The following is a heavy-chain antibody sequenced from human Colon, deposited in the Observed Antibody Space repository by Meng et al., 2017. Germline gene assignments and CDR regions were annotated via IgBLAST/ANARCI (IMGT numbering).Heavy chain of an antibody. CDR2: IHYSGSR. J-gene: IGHJ4*02. Sequence: QGQLQDSGPGLVRSSGTLSLTFNVSGGSVSSASYYWSWIRQPPGKGLELIGLIHYSGSRNYNPSLKSRVTMSVDTSKNQVSLRLTSVTAADTAVYYCARFYGSGTFEVHDYWGQGTLVTVSS. D-gene: IGHD3-10*01. CDR3: ARFYGSGTFEVHDY. CDR1: GGSVSSASYY. V-gene: IGHV4-61*01.